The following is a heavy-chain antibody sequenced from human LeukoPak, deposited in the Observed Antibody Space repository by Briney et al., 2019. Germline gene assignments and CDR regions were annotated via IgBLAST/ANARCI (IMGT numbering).Heavy chain of an antibody. CDR3: AREHYCSGGSCYNWFDP. V-gene: IGHV4-30-4*01. CDR2: IYYSGST. J-gene: IGHJ5*02. Sequence: SQTLSLTCTVSGVSISSGDYYWRWLRQPPGKGLEWIGYIYYSGSTYYNPSLKSRLTISVDTSRNQFSLKLSSVTAADTAVYYCAREHYCSGGSCYNWFDPWGQGTLVTVSS. D-gene: IGHD2-15*01. CDR1: GVSISSGDYY.